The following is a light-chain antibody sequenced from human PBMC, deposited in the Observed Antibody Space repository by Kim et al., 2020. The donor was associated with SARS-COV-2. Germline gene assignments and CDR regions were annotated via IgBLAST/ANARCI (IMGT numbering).Light chain of an antibody. V-gene: IGLV3-1*01. CDR1: ELGDKY. CDR2: QDS. J-gene: IGLJ2*01. Sequence: SVAPGQTASITCSGDELGDKYACWYQQKPGQSPVLVIYQDSKRPSGIPERFSGSNSGNTATLTISGTQAMDEADYYCQAWDSSTAVFGGGTQLTVL. CDR3: QAWDSSTAV.